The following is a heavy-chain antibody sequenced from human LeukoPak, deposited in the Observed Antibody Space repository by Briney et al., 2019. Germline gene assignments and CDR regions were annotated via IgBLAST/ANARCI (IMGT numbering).Heavy chain of an antibody. Sequence: SETLSLTRTVSGGSISSYYWSWIRQPPGKGLEWIGYIYYSGSTNYNPSLKSRVTISVDTSKNQFSLKLSSVTAADTAVYYCARGVLVYDLNWYFDLWGRGTLVTVSS. CDR3: ARGVLVYDLNWYFDL. CDR1: GGSISSYY. D-gene: IGHD3-3*01. CDR2: IYYSGST. J-gene: IGHJ2*01. V-gene: IGHV4-59*01.